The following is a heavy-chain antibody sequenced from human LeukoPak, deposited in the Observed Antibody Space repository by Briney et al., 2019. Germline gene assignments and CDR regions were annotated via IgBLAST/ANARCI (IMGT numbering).Heavy chain of an antibody. D-gene: IGHD2-8*01. CDR2: IKSKTDGGTT. V-gene: IGHV3-15*01. Sequence: PGGSLRLSCAASGFTFSIYAMSWVRQAPGKGLEWVGRIKSKTDGGTTDYAAPVKGRFTISRDNSKNTLYLQMNSLKTEDTAVYYCTTEDCTNGVCYRVDYWGQGTLVTVSS. CDR1: GFTFSIYA. CDR3: TTEDCTNGVCYRVDY. J-gene: IGHJ4*02.